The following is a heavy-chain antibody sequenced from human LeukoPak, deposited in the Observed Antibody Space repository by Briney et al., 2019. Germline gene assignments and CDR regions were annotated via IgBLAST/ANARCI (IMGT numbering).Heavy chain of an antibody. D-gene: IGHD2-15*01. Sequence: GASVKVSCKASGYTFTGYYIHWVRQAPGQRLEWMGWMNPNSGNTGYAQRFQGRVTMTRNTSISTAYMELSSLRSEDTAVYYCARDRRYCSGGSCYPGSFDIWGQGTMVTVSS. V-gene: IGHV1-8*02. CDR3: ARDRRYCSGGSCYPGSFDI. J-gene: IGHJ3*02. CDR2: MNPNSGNT. CDR1: GYTFTGYY.